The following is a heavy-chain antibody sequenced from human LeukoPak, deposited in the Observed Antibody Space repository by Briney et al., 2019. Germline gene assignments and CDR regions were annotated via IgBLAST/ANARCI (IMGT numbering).Heavy chain of an antibody. V-gene: IGHV3-23*01. CDR3: AKGSWVSSPDAVR. Sequence: GRSLRLSCPASGLSVGSFAISWVSQGPAGGRGWVSSIRGNVEKFYEDSGKGRLTLSSDSSRNTVIFQRNNLRVEATAIYYFAKGSWVSSPDAVRWGQGTLVSVSS. J-gene: IGHJ4*02. CDR1: GLSVGSFA. CDR2: IRGNVEK. D-gene: IGHD3-16*01.